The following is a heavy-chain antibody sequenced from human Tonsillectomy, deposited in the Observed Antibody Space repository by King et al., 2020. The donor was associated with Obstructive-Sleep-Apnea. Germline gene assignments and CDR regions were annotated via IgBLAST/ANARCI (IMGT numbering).Heavy chain of an antibody. J-gene: IGHJ6*02. CDR1: GFTFSSYD. V-gene: IGHV3-13*04. CDR2: IGTAGDT. Sequence: VQLVESGGGLVQPGGSLRLSCAASGFTFSSYDMHWVRQAAGKGLEWVSAIGTAGDTYYPGSVKGRFTISRENAKNSLYLQMNSLRAGDTAVYYCARALYSSSHQLGGMDVWGQGTTVTVSS. CDR3: ARALYSSSHQLGGMDV. D-gene: IGHD6-6*01.